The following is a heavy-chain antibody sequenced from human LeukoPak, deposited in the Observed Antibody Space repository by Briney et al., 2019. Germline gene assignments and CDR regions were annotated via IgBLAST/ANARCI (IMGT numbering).Heavy chain of an antibody. CDR1: GDSFSSNSAA. D-gene: IGHD2-2*02. CDR3: ARDIVVVPAAIEFWFDP. CDR2: TYYRSKWYN. J-gene: IGHJ5*02. Sequence: SQTLSLTCAISGDSFSSNSAAWNWIRQSPSRGLEWLGRTYYRSKWYNDYAVSVKSRITINPDTSKNQFSLQLSSVTPEDTAVYYCARDIVVVPAAIEFWFDPWGQGTLVTVSS. V-gene: IGHV6-1*01.